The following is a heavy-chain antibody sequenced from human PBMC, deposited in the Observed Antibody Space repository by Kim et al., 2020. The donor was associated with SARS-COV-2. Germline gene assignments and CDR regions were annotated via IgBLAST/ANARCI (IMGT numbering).Heavy chain of an antibody. CDR3: AKEKSEGSGWEGSFDY. D-gene: IGHD6-19*01. J-gene: IGHJ4*02. Sequence: SVKGRFTISRDNAKNSLYLQMNSLRAEDTALYYCAKEKSEGSGWEGSFDYWGQGTLVTVSS. V-gene: IGHV3-9*01.